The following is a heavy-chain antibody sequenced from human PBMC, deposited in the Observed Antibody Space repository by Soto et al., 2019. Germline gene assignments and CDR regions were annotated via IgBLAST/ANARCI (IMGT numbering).Heavy chain of an antibody. CDR2: ISYDGSNK. CDR1: GFTFSSYG. CDR3: AKDPLRGSYYYYGMDV. D-gene: IGHD3-10*01. J-gene: IGHJ6*02. Sequence: GGSLRLSCAASGFTFSSYGMHWVRQAPGKGLEWVAVISYDGSNKYYADSVKGRFTISRDNSKNTLYLQMNSLRAEDTAVYYCAKDPLRGSYYYYGMDVWGQGTTVTVSS. V-gene: IGHV3-30*18.